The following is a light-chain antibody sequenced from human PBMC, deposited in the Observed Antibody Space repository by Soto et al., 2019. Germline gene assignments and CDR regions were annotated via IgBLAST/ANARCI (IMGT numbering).Light chain of an antibody. CDR1: QSVSTN. J-gene: IGKJ2*02. CDR3: QQYNNWPRT. CDR2: GAS. Sequence: EIVKTQSPATLSVSPGASATLSCRVSQSVSTNLAWYQQKPGQAPRRLIYGASSWATGIPARFSGSWSGTEFTLTISSLQSEDFAVYYCQQYNNWPRTFGQGTKLEIK. V-gene: IGKV3-15*01.